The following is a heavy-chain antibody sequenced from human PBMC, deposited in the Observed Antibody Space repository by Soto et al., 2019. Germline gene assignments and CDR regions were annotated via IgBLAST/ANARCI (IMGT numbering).Heavy chain of an antibody. CDR3: ARDGGGYSSGWSYYYYYYMDV. CDR1: GGSISSYY. Sequence: SETLSLTCTVSGGSISSYYWSWIRQPPGKGLEWIGYIYYSGSTNYNPSLKSRVTISVDTSKNQFSLKLSSVTAADTAVYYCARDGGGYSSGWSYYYYYYMDVWGKGTTVTGSS. V-gene: IGHV4-59*01. J-gene: IGHJ6*03. D-gene: IGHD6-19*01. CDR2: IYYSGST.